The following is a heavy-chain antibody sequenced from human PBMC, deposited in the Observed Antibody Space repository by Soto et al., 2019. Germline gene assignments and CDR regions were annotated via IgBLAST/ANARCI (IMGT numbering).Heavy chain of an antibody. CDR1: GFTFDDSA. V-gene: IGHV3-9*01. CDR2: ISWNSGSI. CDR3: ARDTFLDIVTMGDY. J-gene: IGHJ4*02. Sequence: EVQLVESGGGLVQPGRSLRLSCAASGFTFDDSAMHWVRQGPGKGLEWVSGISWNSGSIVYADSVKGRFTISRDNAKNSLYLQINSLRAEDTAFYYCARDTFLDIVTMGDYWGQGTLVTVSS. D-gene: IGHD5-12*01.